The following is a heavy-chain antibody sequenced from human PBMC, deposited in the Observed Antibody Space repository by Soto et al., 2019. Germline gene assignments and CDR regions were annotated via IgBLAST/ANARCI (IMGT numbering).Heavy chain of an antibody. CDR2: ISYDGSNE. Sequence: GGSLRLSCAVSGFTFSSYGMHWVRQAPGKGLEWVAHISYDGSNEHYVDSVKGRFTISRDNSKNTLYLQMNSLRAEDTAVYYCAKDLGTRGSITIFGVVPGYYYYGMDVWGQGTTVTVSS. D-gene: IGHD3-3*01. CDR1: GFTFSSYG. J-gene: IGHJ6*02. CDR3: AKDLGTRGSITIFGVVPGYYYYGMDV. V-gene: IGHV3-30*18.